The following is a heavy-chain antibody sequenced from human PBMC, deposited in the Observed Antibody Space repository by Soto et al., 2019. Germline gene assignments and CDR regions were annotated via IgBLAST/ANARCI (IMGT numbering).Heavy chain of an antibody. CDR3: ARTAIFGVVMDQNWFDP. Sequence: ASVKVSCKASGYTFTSYGISWVRQAPGQGLEWMGWISAYNGNTNYAQKLQGRVTMTTDTSTSTAYMELRSLRSDDTAVHYCARTAIFGVVMDQNWFDPWGQGTLVTVSS. V-gene: IGHV1-18*01. J-gene: IGHJ5*02. CDR2: ISAYNGNT. CDR1: GYTFTSYG. D-gene: IGHD3-3*01.